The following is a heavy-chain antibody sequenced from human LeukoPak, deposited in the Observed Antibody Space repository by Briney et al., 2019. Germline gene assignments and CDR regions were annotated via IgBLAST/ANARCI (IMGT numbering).Heavy chain of an antibody. D-gene: IGHD3-22*01. V-gene: IGHV3-33*01. J-gene: IGHJ4*02. CDR3: ARGRFNYDSTGYSSFYY. Sequence: PGGSLRLSCATSGFTFDKYGIHWVRQAPGKGLEWVAVIWHDGSRTHYADSVKGRFTISRDNSKDTAFLQMSSLTVEDTAVYYCARGRFNYDSTGYSSFYYWGQGTLVTVSS. CDR2: IWHDGSRT. CDR1: GFTFDKYG.